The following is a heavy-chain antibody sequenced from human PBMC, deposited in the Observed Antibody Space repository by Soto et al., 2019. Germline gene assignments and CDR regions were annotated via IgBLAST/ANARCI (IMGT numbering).Heavy chain of an antibody. CDR1: GAPITTTKW. CDR2: LSRGDER. D-gene: IGHD3-16*01. CDR3: ATQTISYTWGV. J-gene: IGHJ6*02. Sequence: QVQLQESGPGLVKPSETLSLTCTVSGAPITTTKWWAWVRLPPGKGLEWIGELSRGDERSSNPSLEGRFTMSLDTSNHHFSLKLTSVTAADTAIYYCATQTISYTWGVWGRGTAVTVSS. V-gene: IGHV4-4*02.